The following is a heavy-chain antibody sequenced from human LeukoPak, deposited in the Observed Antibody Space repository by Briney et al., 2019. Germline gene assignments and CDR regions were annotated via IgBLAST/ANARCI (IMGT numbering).Heavy chain of an antibody. V-gene: IGHV1-18*01. CDR1: GGTFSSYA. CDR3: ARDLVHHRLLATNYNWFDP. D-gene: IGHD2-8*01. J-gene: IGHJ5*02. Sequence: ASVKVSCKASGGTFSSYAISWVRQAPGQGLEWMGWINTYNGNTKYIQKLQGRATMTTDTSTSTAYMELRSLRSDDTAVYYCARDLVHHRLLATNYNWFDPWGQGTLVTVSS. CDR2: INTYNGNT.